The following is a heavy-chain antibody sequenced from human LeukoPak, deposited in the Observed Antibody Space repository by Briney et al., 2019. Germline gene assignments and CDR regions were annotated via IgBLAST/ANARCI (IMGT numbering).Heavy chain of an antibody. CDR1: GISITGYS. CDR2: ITSDSSYI. Sequence: TGGSLRLSCAASGISITGYSMNWIRQAPGKGLEWVATITSDSSYISHAASVRGRFTVSRDNAKNSVFLQMDSLRAGGTAVYFCARDCERGYSYGLCWGQGTVVTVSS. J-gene: IGHJ4*02. D-gene: IGHD5-18*01. CDR3: ARDCERGYSYGLC. V-gene: IGHV3-21*01.